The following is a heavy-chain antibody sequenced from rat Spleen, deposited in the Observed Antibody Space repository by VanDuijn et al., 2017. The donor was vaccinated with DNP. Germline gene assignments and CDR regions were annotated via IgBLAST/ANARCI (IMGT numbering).Heavy chain of an antibody. Sequence: EVQLVESGGGLVQPGMSMKLSCAASGFTFSNYYMAWVRQAPTKGLEWVASISTGGGNTYYRDYVKGRFTISRDNAKNTQYLQMDSLRSEDTATYYCARQGSSYIYYFDYWGQGVMVTVSS. J-gene: IGHJ2*01. CDR2: ISTGGGNT. V-gene: IGHV5-25*01. D-gene: IGHD1-2*01. CDR3: ARQGSSYIYYFDY. CDR1: GFTFSNYY.